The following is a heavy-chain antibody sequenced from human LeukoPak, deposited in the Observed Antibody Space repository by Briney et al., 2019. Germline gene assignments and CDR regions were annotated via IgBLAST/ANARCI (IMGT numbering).Heavy chain of an antibody. J-gene: IGHJ3*02. CDR1: GYSITRAYY. CDR2: IYHSGSS. CDR3: ARGYSGWYLHDALDI. D-gene: IGHD6-19*01. V-gene: IGHV4-38-2*02. Sequence: SETLSLTCTVSGYSITRAYYWGWIRQSPGKGLAWIGSIYHSGSSYYNPSLKSRVTISVDTSKNHFSLKLTSVTAADTAVYYCARGYSGWYLHDALDIWGQGTTVTVSS.